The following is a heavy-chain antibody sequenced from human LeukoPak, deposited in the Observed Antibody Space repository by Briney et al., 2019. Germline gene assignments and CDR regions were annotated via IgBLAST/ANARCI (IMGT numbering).Heavy chain of an antibody. J-gene: IGHJ5*02. CDR3: TRDRGTYNWLDP. V-gene: IGHV3-73*01. Sequence: GGSLTLSCAASGFTLSDSAIHWVRPASGKGLEWVGLIDRPAKSYATAYGASVGGRFTISRGDSKNTAYLQMDSLKTEDTALYYCTRDRGTYNWLDPWGQGTLVTVSS. CDR2: IDRPAKSYAT. CDR1: GFTLSDSA. D-gene: IGHD1-26*01.